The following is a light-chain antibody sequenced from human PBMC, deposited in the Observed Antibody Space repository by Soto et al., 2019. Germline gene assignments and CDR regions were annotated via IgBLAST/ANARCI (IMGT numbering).Light chain of an antibody. CDR1: QTISSW. CDR2: KAS. CDR3: QHYNSYSEA. Sequence: MSQSPDTLSVSPGDRVPITCRASQTISSWLAWYQQKPGKAPKLLIYKASTLKSGVPSRFSGSGSGTEFTLTISSLQPDDFATYYCQHYNSYSEAFGQGTKVDIK. J-gene: IGKJ1*01. V-gene: IGKV1-5*03.